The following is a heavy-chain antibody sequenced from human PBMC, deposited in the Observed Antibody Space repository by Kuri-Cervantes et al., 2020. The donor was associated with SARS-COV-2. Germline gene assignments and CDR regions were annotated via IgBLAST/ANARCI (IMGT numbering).Heavy chain of an antibody. CDR3: ARVGDTALVYADY. J-gene: IGHJ4*02. CDR1: GFTFSSYW. V-gene: IGHV3-7*01. D-gene: IGHD5-18*01. CDR2: IKQDGSEK. Sequence: GGSLRLSCAASGFTFSSYWMSWVRQAPGKGLEWVANIKQDGSEKYYVDSVKGRFTISRDNAKNSLYLQMNSLRAEDTAVYYCARVGDTALVYADYWGQGTLVTVSS.